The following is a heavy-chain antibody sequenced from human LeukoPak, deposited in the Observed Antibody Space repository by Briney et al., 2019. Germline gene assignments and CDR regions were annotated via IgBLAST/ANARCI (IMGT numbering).Heavy chain of an antibody. Sequence: ASVKVSCKASGYTFTGYYIHWVRQAPGQGLEWMGRINPNNGGTNYAQKFQGRVTMTRDTSISTAYMDLSGLRSDDTAVYYCARGDLWHNYWGQGTLVTVSS. CDR2: INPNNGGT. D-gene: IGHD3-10*01. CDR1: GYTFTGYY. J-gene: IGHJ4*02. V-gene: IGHV1-2*06. CDR3: ARGDLWHNY.